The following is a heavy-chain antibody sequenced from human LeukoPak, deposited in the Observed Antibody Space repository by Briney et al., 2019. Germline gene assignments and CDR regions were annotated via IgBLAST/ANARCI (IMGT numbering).Heavy chain of an antibody. J-gene: IGHJ3*02. V-gene: IGHV3-48*03. Sequence: GGSLRLSCAASGFTFSSYEMNWVRQAPGKGLERVSYISSSGSNIYYADSVKGRFTISRDNAKNSLYLQMNSLRAEDTAVYYCAILVLRRAARAFDIWGQGTMVTVSS. D-gene: IGHD2-15*01. CDR2: ISSSGSNI. CDR1: GFTFSSYE. CDR3: AILVLRRAARAFDI.